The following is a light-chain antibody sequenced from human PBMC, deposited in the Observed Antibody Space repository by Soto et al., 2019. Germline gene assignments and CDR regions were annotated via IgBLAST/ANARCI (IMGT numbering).Light chain of an antibody. J-gene: IGKJ5*01. CDR2: GAS. Sequence: EILMTQSPATLSVSPGETATLSCRASQSVSTKLAWYQQKPGQAPRLLINGASTRATGIPARFSGSGSGTDFTLTISSLEPEDFAVYYCQQRSNWPPITFGQGTRLEIK. CDR1: QSVSTK. V-gene: IGKV3-11*01. CDR3: QQRSNWPPIT.